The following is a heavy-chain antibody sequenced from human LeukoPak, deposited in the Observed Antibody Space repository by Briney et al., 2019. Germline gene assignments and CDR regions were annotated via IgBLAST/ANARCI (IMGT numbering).Heavy chain of an antibody. CDR2: IYYSGST. D-gene: IGHD3-3*01. CDR3: ARAGITIFGVVTHNYGMDV. Sequence: SETLSLTCTVSGGSMSPYHWGWIRQPPGKGLEWIGYIYYSGSTNYNPSLKSRVTISVDTSKNQFSLKLSSVTAADTAVYYCARAGITIFGVVTHNYGMDVWGQGTTVTVSS. V-gene: IGHV4-59*01. CDR1: GGSMSPYH. J-gene: IGHJ6*02.